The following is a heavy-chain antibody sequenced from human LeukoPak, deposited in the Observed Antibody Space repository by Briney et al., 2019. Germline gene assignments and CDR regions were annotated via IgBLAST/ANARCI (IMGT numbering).Heavy chain of an antibody. CDR3: ARGKELVLEFDY. V-gene: IGHV6-1*01. D-gene: IGHD6-6*01. CDR2: TYYRSKWYN. J-gene: IGHJ4*02. Sequence: SQTLSLTCAISGDSVSSNSALWSWIRQSPSRGLEWLGRTYYRSKWYNDYAVSVKSRITINPDTSKNQFSLQLNSVTPEDTAVYYCARGKELVLEFDYWGQGTLVTVSS. CDR1: GDSVSSNSAL.